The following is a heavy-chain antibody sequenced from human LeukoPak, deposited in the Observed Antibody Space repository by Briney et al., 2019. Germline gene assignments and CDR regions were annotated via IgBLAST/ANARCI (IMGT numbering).Heavy chain of an antibody. Sequence: GGSLRLSCLASGFALSRYSMLWVRQAPGKGLEWVSYIDTSGSSIYYADSVKGRFTISRDNAQSSLYLQMSSLSADDTAFYYCARGLPDSGWPFDYWGPGTLVIVSS. CDR3: ARGLPDSGWPFDY. D-gene: IGHD6-19*01. CDR2: IDTSGSSI. V-gene: IGHV3-48*04. J-gene: IGHJ4*02. CDR1: GFALSRYS.